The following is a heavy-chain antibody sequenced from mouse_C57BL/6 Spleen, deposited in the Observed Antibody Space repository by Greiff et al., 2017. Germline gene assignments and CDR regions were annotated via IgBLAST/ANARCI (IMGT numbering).Heavy chain of an antibody. CDR2: ISYSGST. CDR1: GYSIPSDY. V-gene: IGHV3-8*01. CDR3: ARRGYYDYGSSEPRDYFDY. D-gene: IGHD1-1*01. Sequence: VQLKESGPGLAKPSQTLSLTCSVTGYSIPSDYWNWIRKFPGNKLEYMGYISYSGSTYYNPSLKSRISITRDTSKNQYYLQLNSVTTEYTATYYCARRGYYDYGSSEPRDYFDYWGQGTTLTVSS. J-gene: IGHJ2*01.